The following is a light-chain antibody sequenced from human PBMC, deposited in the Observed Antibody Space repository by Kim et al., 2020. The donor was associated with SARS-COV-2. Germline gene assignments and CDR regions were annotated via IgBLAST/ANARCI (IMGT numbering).Light chain of an antibody. Sequence: LSPGERATLSCRASQSVSSYLAWYQQKPGQAPRLLIYDASTRATGIPARFSGSGSGTDFTLTISSLEPEDFAVYYCQQRSNWPTTFGQGTKVDIK. J-gene: IGKJ1*01. V-gene: IGKV3-11*01. CDR1: QSVSSY. CDR2: DAS. CDR3: QQRSNWPTT.